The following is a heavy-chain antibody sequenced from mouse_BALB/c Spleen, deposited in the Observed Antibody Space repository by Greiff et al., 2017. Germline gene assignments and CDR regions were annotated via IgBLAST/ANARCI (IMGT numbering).Heavy chain of an antibody. V-gene: IGHV7-3*02. D-gene: IGHD1-1*01. CDR3: ARERGSTGYFDV. CDR1: GFTFTDYY. Sequence: EVMLVESGGGLVQPGGSLRLSCATSGFTFTDYYMSWVRQPPGKALEWLGFIRNKANGYTTEYSASVKGRFTISRDNSQSILYLQMNTLRAEDRATYYCARERGSTGYFDVWGAGTTVTVSS. J-gene: IGHJ1*01. CDR2: IRNKANGYTT.